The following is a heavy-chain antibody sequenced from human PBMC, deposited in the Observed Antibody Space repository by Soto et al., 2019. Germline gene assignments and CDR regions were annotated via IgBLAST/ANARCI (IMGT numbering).Heavy chain of an antibody. Sequence: EVQLVESGGGLVQPGGSLRPSCAASGFTFSSYWMSWVRQAPGNGLEWVANIKQDGSEKYYVDSVKGRFTISRDNAKNSLYLQMNSLRAEDTAVYYCARYNYYDSSGYSSPAYWGQGTLVTVSS. D-gene: IGHD3-22*01. J-gene: IGHJ4*02. V-gene: IGHV3-7*03. CDR1: GFTFSSYW. CDR2: IKQDGSEK. CDR3: ARYNYYDSSGYSSPAY.